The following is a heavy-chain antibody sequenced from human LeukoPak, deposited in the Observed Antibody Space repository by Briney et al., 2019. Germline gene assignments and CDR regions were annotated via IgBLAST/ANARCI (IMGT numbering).Heavy chain of an antibody. Sequence: SETLSLTCSVSGYLINSGYCWGWFRQSPGKGLEWIGSIYSTGDTYDKRSLKRRASISVDSSKNQFSLKLRSVTAADTAVYYCASRATVANIYFDSWGQGNLVTVSS. D-gene: IGHD5-12*01. CDR3: ASRATVANIYFDS. V-gene: IGHV4-38-2*02. J-gene: IGHJ4*02. CDR2: IYSTGDT. CDR1: GYLINSGYC.